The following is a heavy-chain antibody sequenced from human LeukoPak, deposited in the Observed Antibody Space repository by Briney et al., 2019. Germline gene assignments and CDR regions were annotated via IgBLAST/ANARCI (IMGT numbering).Heavy chain of an antibody. V-gene: IGHV3-53*01. D-gene: IGHD3-22*01. CDR2: IYTGGST. J-gene: IGHJ3*02. CDR3: VRDLWLYYSNQRPLDSFDI. CDR1: GFPVISNY. Sequence: PGWSLSLSCAASGFPVISNYMSWVRQAPGRGLEWVSVIYTGGSTYYADSVKGRFTISRDNSKNTLYLQMNSLRDEDTAVYFCVRDLWLYYSNQRPLDSFDIWGQGTMVPVSS.